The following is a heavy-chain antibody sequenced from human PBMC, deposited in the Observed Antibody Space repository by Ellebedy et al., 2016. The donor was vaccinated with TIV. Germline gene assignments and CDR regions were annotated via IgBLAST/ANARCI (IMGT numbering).Heavy chain of an antibody. Sequence: GESLKISCEASGFTVSDNYMSWVRQAPGKGLEWVSVIYNGVNTYYADFVRGRFTISRDNSKNTVYLQVNSLRAEDTAVYYCARVFSGSNFPFVRWGQGILVTVSS. V-gene: IGHV3-53*01. CDR3: ARVFSGSNFPFVR. J-gene: IGHJ4*02. CDR2: IYNGVNT. D-gene: IGHD1-26*01. CDR1: GFTVSDNY.